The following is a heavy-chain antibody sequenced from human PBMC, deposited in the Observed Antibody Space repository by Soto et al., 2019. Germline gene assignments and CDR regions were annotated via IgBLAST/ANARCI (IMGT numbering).Heavy chain of an antibody. J-gene: IGHJ4*02. CDR3: ARGWGRRDGHNHFAY. CDR2: INHSGST. V-gene: IGHV4-34*01. CDR1: GGSFSGDF. D-gene: IGHD3-16*01. Sequence: ASETLSLSCAVYGGSFSGDFWGGSRQPPGKGLEWIGEINHSGSTNYNPSLKSRVTISVDTSKNQFSLKLSSVTAADTAVYYCARGWGRRDGHNHFAYWGQGTLVTVSS.